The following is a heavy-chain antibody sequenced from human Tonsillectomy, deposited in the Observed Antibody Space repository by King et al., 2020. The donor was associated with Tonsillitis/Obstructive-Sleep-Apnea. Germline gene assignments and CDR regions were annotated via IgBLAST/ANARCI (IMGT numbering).Heavy chain of an antibody. CDR1: GFSFRSYA. V-gene: IGHV3-23*04. CDR3: AGGVVPAAKDFHYYGMDV. J-gene: IGHJ6*02. Sequence: VQLVESGGGLVQPGGSLRLSCAASGFSFRSYAMDWVRQVPGKGLEWVSAGSGSGGNTYYADSVKGRFTISRDNSNNTLYLHMNSQRAEDAAVYYCAGGVVPAAKDFHYYGMDVWGQGTTVTVSS. D-gene: IGHD2-2*01. CDR2: GSGSGGNT.